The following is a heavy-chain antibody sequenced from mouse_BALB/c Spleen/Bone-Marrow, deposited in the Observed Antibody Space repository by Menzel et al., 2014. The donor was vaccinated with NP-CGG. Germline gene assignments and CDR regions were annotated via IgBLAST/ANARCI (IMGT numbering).Heavy chain of an antibody. CDR1: GYTFTDHA. CDR2: IXPGNGDI. V-gene: IGHV1S53*02. J-gene: IGHJ1*01. CDR3: KGWYGRYFDV. Sequence: LVESDAELVKPGASGRISCKASGYTFTDHAIHWVKQKPEQGLEWIGYIXPGNGDIKYNEKFKGKATLTADKSSSTAYMQLNSLTSEDSAVYFCKGWYGRYFDVWGAGTTVTVSS. D-gene: IGHD2-10*02.